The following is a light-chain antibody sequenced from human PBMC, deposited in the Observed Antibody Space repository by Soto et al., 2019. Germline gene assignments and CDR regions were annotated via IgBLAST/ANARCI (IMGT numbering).Light chain of an antibody. Sequence: EIVLTQSPATMSLSPGERATLSCRASQSISTYLAWYQQRPCQTPRLLIYDAFHRAPGIPARFSGSGSGTDFTLSITSIESEDFAVYYCQERTNVVTFGGGTKVEI. V-gene: IGKV3-11*01. J-gene: IGKJ4*01. CDR2: DAF. CDR3: QERTNVVT. CDR1: QSISTY.